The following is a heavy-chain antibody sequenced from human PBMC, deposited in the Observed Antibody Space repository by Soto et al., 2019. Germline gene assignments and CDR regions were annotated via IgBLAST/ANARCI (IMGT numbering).Heavy chain of an antibody. V-gene: IGHV4-34*01. Sequence: SETLSLTCAVYGGSFSGYYWSWIRQPPGKGLEWIGEINHSGSTNYNPSLKSRVTISVDTSKNQFSLKLSSVTAADTAVYYCARPHRYSSSWDAFDIWGQGTMVTVSS. J-gene: IGHJ3*02. D-gene: IGHD6-6*01. CDR1: GGSFSGYY. CDR2: INHSGST. CDR3: ARPHRYSSSWDAFDI.